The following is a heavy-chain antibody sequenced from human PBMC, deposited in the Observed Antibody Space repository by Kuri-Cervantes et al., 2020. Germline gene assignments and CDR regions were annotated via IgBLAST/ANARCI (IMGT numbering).Heavy chain of an antibody. CDR1: GFTVSSNY. Sequence: GGSLRLSCAASGFTVSSNYMSWVRQAPGKGLEWVSVVYSGGSTYYADSVKGRFTISRDNSKNTLYLQMNSLRAEDTAVYYCAKVYYSGYYYYMDVWGKGTTVTVSS. CDR2: VYSGGST. J-gene: IGHJ6*03. V-gene: IGHV3-53*01. CDR3: AKVYYSGYYYYMDV. D-gene: IGHD2-15*01.